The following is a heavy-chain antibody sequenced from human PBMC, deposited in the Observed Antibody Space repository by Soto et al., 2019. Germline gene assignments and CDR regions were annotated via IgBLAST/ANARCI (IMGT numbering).Heavy chain of an antibody. CDR1: GGSISSGGYS. Sequence: SETLSLTCAVSGGSISSGGYSWSWIRQPPGKGLEWIGYIYHTGNTFFNPSLKSRVDVFVDTSKNQFSLKVNSVTAADTAVYYCARPDSSSWAASFDSWGQGILVTVSS. V-gene: IGHV4-30-2*01. CDR2: IYHTGNT. D-gene: IGHD2-2*01. CDR3: ARPDSSSWAASFDS. J-gene: IGHJ4*02.